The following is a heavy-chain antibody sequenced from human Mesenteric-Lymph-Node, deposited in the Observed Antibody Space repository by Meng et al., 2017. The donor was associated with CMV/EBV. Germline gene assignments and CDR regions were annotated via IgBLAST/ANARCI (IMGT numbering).Heavy chain of an antibody. J-gene: IGHJ4*02. V-gene: IGHV1-69*10. CDR2: VLPVLEKT. CDR3: ARDDYYRFDNGVHSYVGDY. Sequence: FNNYAVSWVRQAPGRGLEWLGGVLPVLEKTTYAQNFQGRLIITADKATSAAYMELSDLRSEDTAVYYCARDDYYRFDNGVHSYVGDYWGPGTLVTVSS. CDR1: FNNYA. D-gene: IGHD2-8*01.